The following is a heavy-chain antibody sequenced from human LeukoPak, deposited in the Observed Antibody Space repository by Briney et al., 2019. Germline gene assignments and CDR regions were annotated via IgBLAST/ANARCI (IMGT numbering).Heavy chain of an antibody. CDR3: ARLAPPRRSPRLGFDY. CDR1: GGSISSYY. CDR2: IYYSGST. Sequence: SETLSLTCTVSGGSISSYYWSWIRQPPGKGLGWIGYIYYSGSTNYNPSLKSRVTISVDTSKNQFSLKLSSVTAADTAVYYCARLAPPRRSPRLGFDYWGQGTLVTVSS. J-gene: IGHJ4*02. V-gene: IGHV4-59*08. D-gene: IGHD6-25*01.